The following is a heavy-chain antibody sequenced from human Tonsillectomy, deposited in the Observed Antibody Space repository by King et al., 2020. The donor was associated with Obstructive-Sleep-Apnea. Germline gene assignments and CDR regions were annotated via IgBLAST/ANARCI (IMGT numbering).Heavy chain of an antibody. J-gene: IGHJ5*02. CDR3: ARHGRELPTGANWFDP. CDR1: GGSISSYY. Sequence: QLQESGPGLVKPSETLSLTCTVSGGSISSYYWSWIRQPPGKGLEWIGYIYYSWSTNYNPSLKSRVTISVDTSKNQFSLKLSSVTAADTAVYYCARHGRELPTGANWFDPWGQGTLVTVSS. V-gene: IGHV4-59*08. CDR2: IYYSWST. D-gene: IGHD1-26*01.